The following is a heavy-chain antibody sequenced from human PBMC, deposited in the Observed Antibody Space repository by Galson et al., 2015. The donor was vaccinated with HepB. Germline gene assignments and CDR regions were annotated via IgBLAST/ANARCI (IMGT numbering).Heavy chain of an antibody. V-gene: IGHV1-3*01. CDR1: GYTFISYN. J-gene: IGHJ3*02. CDR3: AREGGDSSGYYGSCFDI. CDR2: INAGDDST. Sequence: SVKVSCKASGYTFISYNMHWVRQAPGKRLEWMGWINAGDDSTSYSQSLKGRVTITRDTSASTAHMELSSLRSEDTAVYYCAREGGDSSGYYGSCFDIWGQGTMVTVSS. D-gene: IGHD3-22*01.